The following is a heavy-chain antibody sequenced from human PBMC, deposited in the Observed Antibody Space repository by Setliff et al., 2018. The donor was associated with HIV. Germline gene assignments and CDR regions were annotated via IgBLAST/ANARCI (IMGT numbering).Heavy chain of an antibody. CDR3: AQLGMVDDFDY. D-gene: IGHD1-1*01. CDR2: INHSGST. J-gene: IGHJ4*02. CDR1: GGSFSGYY. V-gene: IGHV4-34*01. Sequence: SETLSLTCAVYGGSFSGYYWSWIRQPPGKGLEWIGEINHSGSTNYNPSLKSRVTISVDTSKNHFSLKLRSVTAADTAVYYCAQLGMVDDFDYWGQGTLVTVS.